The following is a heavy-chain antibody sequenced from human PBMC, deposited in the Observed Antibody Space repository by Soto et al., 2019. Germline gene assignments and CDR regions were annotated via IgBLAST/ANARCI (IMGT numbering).Heavy chain of an antibody. D-gene: IGHD5-18*01. V-gene: IGHV3-23*01. CDR3: AKARYGYDSYYYYGMDV. CDR2: ISGSGGST. Sequence: GGSLRLSCAASGFTFSSYAMSWVRQAPGKGLEWVSAISGSGGSTYYADSVKGRFTISRDNSKNTLYLQMNSLRAEDTAVYYCAKARYGYDSYYYYGMDVWGQGTTVTVSS. CDR1: GFTFSSYA. J-gene: IGHJ6*02.